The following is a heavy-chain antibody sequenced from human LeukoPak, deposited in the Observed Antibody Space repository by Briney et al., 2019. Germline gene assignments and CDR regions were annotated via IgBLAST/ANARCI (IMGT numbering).Heavy chain of an antibody. CDR3: ARSRDGYNQGSAVDQ. CDR1: GGSISSYY. V-gene: IGHV4-59*01. J-gene: IGHJ4*02. CDR2: ISYSGST. D-gene: IGHD5-24*01. Sequence: PSETLSLTCTVSGGSISSYYWSWIRQPPGKGLEWIGYISYSGSTNYNPSLKSRVTISVDTSKNQFSLKLTSVTAADTAVYYCARSRDGYNQGSAVDQWGLGTLVTVSS.